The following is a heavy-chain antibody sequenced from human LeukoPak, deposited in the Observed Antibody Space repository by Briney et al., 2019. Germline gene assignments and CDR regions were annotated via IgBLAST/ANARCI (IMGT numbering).Heavy chain of an antibody. J-gene: IGHJ5*02. Sequence: ASVKVSCKASGYTFTGYYMHWVRQAPGQGLEWMGWINPNSGGTNYAQKFQGRVTMTRDTSISTAYMELSSLRSEDTAVYYCARDRTVTPRGANWFDPWGQGTLVTVSS. CDR2: INPNSGGT. D-gene: IGHD3-16*01. CDR3: ARDRTVTPRGANWFDP. V-gene: IGHV1-2*02. CDR1: GYTFTGYY.